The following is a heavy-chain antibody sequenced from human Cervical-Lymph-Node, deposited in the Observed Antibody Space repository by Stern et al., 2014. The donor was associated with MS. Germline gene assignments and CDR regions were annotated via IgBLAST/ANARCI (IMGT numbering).Heavy chain of an antibody. Sequence: VQLGQSGAEVKRPGESLKISCKGSGYSFTNYWIGWVRQMPGKGLEWMGIIYPGESETTYSPSFQGRVTFSVDKSINTAYLQWGSLRASDTAMYYCARRGDGYNYYFDFWGQGTLVTVSS. CDR3: ARRGDGYNYYFDF. CDR2: IYPGESET. V-gene: IGHV5-51*03. D-gene: IGHD5-24*01. CDR1: GYSFTNYW. J-gene: IGHJ4*02.